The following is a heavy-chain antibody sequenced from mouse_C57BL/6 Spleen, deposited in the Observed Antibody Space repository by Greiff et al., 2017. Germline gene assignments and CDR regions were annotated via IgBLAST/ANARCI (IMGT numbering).Heavy chain of an antibody. CDR3: TRGNWDVDAMDY. J-gene: IGHJ4*01. V-gene: IGHV5-9-1*02. CDR1: GFTFSSYA. Sequence: EVKLVESGEGLVKPGGSLKLSCAASGFTFSSYAMSWVRQTPEKRLEWVAYISSGGDYIYYADTVKGRFTISRDNARNTLYLQMSSLKSEDTAMYYCTRGNWDVDAMDYWGQGTSVTVSS. D-gene: IGHD4-1*01. CDR2: ISSGGDYI.